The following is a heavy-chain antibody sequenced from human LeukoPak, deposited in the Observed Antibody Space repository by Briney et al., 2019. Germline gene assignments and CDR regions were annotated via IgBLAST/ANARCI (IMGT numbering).Heavy chain of an antibody. CDR1: GFTFSDYY. CDR2: ISGSGAST. Sequence: PGGSLRLSCAASGFTFSDYYMSWIRQAPGKGLEWVSAISGSGASTYYTDSVKGRFTISRDNSKNTLYLQMNSLRAEDTAVYYCAKDPNWNDHYYYYGMDVWGQGTTVTVSS. J-gene: IGHJ6*02. V-gene: IGHV3-23*01. CDR3: AKDPNWNDHYYYYGMDV. D-gene: IGHD1-1*01.